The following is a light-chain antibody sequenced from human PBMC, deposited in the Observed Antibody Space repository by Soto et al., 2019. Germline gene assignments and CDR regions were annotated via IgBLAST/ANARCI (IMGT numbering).Light chain of an antibody. CDR2: DAS. J-gene: IGKJ1*01. CDR3: QQCYMGWT. CDR1: QSIGRF. V-gene: IGKV1-5*01. Sequence: IQMTQSPSTLSASVGDRVTITCRASQSIGRFFAWYQHQPGKAPKLLIYDASTLESGVPSRFSGTGSGTEFTFSITSLQPEDFGTYYCQQCYMGWTFGQGTKVDIK.